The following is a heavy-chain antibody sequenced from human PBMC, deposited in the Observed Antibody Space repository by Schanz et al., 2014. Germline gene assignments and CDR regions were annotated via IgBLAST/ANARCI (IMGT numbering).Heavy chain of an antibody. D-gene: IGHD1-26*01. CDR1: GTSITSSTYY. Sequence: QLQLRESGPGLVKPSETLSLICSVSGTSITSSTYYWGWIRQPPGKGPEWIGYIHYSGSTNYKASLKSRITISAHTSKTQFSLKLTSVTAADTAVYYCARARGWELQSNAFDIWGQGTMVTVSS. CDR3: ARARGWELQSNAFDI. V-gene: IGHV4-61*05. J-gene: IGHJ3*02. CDR2: IHYSGST.